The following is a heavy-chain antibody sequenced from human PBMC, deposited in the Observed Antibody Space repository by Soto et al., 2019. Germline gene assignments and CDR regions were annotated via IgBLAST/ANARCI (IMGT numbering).Heavy chain of an antibody. J-gene: IGHJ4*02. CDR2: INHSGST. CDR1: GGSFSGYY. D-gene: IGHD3-3*01. Sequence: SSETLSLTCAVYGGSFSGYYWSWIRQPPGKGLEWIGEINHSGSTNYNPSLKSRVTISVDTSKNQFSLKLSSVTAADTAVYYCARGLFGIIDFWSGYYTGSPYYFDYWGQGTLVTVSS. CDR3: ARGLFGIIDFWSGYYTGSPYYFDY. V-gene: IGHV4-34*01.